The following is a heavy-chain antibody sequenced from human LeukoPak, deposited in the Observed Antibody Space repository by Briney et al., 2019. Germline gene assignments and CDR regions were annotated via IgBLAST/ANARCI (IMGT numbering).Heavy chain of an antibody. CDR2: INQDGSEK. J-gene: IGHJ4*02. D-gene: IGHD6-19*01. Sequence: PGGSLRLSCAASGFAFSSYWMSWVRQAPGKGLEWVANINQDGSEKYYVDSVKGRFTISRDNAKNTLYLQMNSLRAEDTAVYYCARGVMYSSGWYSFDYWGQGTLVTVSS. V-gene: IGHV3-7*02. CDR3: ARGVMYSSGWYSFDY. CDR1: GFAFSSYW.